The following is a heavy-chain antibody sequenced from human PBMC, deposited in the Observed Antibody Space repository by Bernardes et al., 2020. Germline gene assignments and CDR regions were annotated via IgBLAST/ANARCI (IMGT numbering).Heavy chain of an antibody. Sequence: ASVKVSCKASGYTFTSYGISWVRQAPGQGLEWMGWISAYNGNTNYAQKLQGRVTMTTDTSTSTAYMELRSLRSDDTAVYYCARVRYSSGWFDNYYFDYWGQGTLVTVSS. J-gene: IGHJ4*02. CDR2: ISAYNGNT. CDR3: ARVRYSSGWFDNYYFDY. D-gene: IGHD6-19*01. V-gene: IGHV1-18*01. CDR1: GYTFTSYG.